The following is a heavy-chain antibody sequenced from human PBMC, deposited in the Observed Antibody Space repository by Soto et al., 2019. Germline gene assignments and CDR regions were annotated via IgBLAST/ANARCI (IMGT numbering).Heavy chain of an antibody. CDR1: GFTFGDYA. CDR3: TGSGYYYKPSGAAFDI. Sequence: GGSLRLSCTASGFTFGDYAMSWFRQAPGKGLEWVGFIRSKAYGGTTEYAASVKGRFTISRDDSKSIAYLQMNSLKTEDTAVYYCTGSGYYYKPSGAAFDIWGQGTMVTVSS. CDR2: IRSKAYGGTT. J-gene: IGHJ3*02. V-gene: IGHV3-49*03. D-gene: IGHD3-22*01.